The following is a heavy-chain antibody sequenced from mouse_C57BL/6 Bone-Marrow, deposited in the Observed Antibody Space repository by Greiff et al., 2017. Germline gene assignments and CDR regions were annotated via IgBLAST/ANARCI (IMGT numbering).Heavy chain of an antibody. V-gene: IGHV7-3*01. CDR1: GFTFTDYY. CDR2: IRNKANGYTT. J-gene: IGHJ1*03. D-gene: IGHD1-1*01. CDR3: STVVAHWYFDV. Sequence: EVKLVESGGGLVQPGGSLSLSCAASGFTFTDYYMSWVRQPPGKALEWLGFIRNKANGYTTEYSASVKGRFTISSDNSQSILYLQMNALRAEASATYCCSTVVAHWYFDVWGTGTTVTVSS.